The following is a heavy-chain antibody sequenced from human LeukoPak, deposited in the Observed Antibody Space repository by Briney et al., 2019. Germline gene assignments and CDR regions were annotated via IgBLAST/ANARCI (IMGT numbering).Heavy chain of an antibody. CDR3: ARDGVAAAGVHYYYGMDV. J-gene: IGHJ6*02. CDR2: IYTSGST. V-gene: IGHV4-4*07. CDR1: GGSISSYY. D-gene: IGHD6-13*01. Sequence: SETLSLTCTVSGGSISSYYGRWVRQPAGKGREWIGRIYTSGSTNYNPSLKSRVTISVDTSKNQFSLKLSSVTAADTAVYYCARDGVAAAGVHYYYGMDVWGQGTTVTVSS.